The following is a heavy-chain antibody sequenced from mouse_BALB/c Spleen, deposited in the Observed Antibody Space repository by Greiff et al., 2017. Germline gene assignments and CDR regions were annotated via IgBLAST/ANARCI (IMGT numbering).Heavy chain of an antibody. CDR2: ISSGSSTI. V-gene: IGHV5-17*02. CDR3: ARGGGWYVDV. D-gene: IGHD1-1*02. J-gene: IGHJ1*01. Sequence: EVQRVESGGGLVQPGGSRKLSCAASGFTFSSFGMHWVRQAPEKGLEWVAYISSGSSTIYYADTVKGRFTISRDNPKNTLFLQMTSLRSEDTAMYYCARGGGWYVDVWGAGTTVTVAS. CDR1: GFTFSSFG.